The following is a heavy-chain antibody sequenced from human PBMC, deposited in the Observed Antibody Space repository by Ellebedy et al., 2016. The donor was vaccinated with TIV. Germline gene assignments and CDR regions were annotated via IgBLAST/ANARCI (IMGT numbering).Heavy chain of an antibody. CDR2: IWSDGTNT. V-gene: IGHV3-33*01. J-gene: IGHJ4*02. CDR3: AREVSSGWYYFDN. D-gene: IGHD6-19*01. CDR1: GFSCSSHG. Sequence: GESLKISXAASGFSCSSHGMHWVRQAPGKGLEWVASIWSDGTNTYYPDSVKGRFTISRDNSKNTLYLQMNSLRAEDTAVYYCAREVSSGWYYFDNWGQGTLVTVSS.